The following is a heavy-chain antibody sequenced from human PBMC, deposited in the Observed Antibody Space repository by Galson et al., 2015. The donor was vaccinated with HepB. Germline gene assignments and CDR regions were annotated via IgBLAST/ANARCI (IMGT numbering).Heavy chain of an antibody. CDR3: ARGIAAAQYYFDY. CDR2: ISSSSSYT. Sequence: SLRLSCAASGFTFSDYYMSWIRQAPGKGLEWVSYISSSSSYTNYADSVKGRFTISRDNAKNSLYLQMNSLRAEDTAVYYCARGIAAAQYYFDYWGQGTLVTVSS. CDR1: GFTFSDYY. D-gene: IGHD6-13*01. V-gene: IGHV3-11*05. J-gene: IGHJ4*02.